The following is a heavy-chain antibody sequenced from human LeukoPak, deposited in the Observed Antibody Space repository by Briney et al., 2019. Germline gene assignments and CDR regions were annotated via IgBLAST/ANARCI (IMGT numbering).Heavy chain of an antibody. D-gene: IGHD3-16*02. Sequence: PSETLSLTCAVYGGSFSGYYWSWIRQPPGKGLEWIGEINHSGSTNYNPSLKSRVTISVDTSKNQSSLKLSSVTAADTAVYYCARDRGLYYDYIWGSYRYTRTFDPWGQGTLVAVSS. CDR1: GGSFSGYY. CDR3: ARDRGLYYDYIWGSYRYTRTFDP. CDR2: INHSGST. V-gene: IGHV4-34*01. J-gene: IGHJ5*02.